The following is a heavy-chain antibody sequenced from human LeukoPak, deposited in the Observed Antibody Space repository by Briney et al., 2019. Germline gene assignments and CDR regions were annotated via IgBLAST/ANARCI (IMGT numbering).Heavy chain of an antibody. CDR3: ARGTGVVVTARYYFDY. CDR1: GGSFSGYY. J-gene: IGHJ4*02. V-gene: IGHV4-34*01. CDR2: INHSGST. Sequence: SKTLSLTCAVYGGSFSGYYWSWIRQPPGKGLEWIGEINHSGSTNYNPSLKSRVTISVDTSKNQFSLKLSSVTAADTAVYYCARGTGVVVTARYYFDYWGQGTLVTVSS. D-gene: IGHD2-21*02.